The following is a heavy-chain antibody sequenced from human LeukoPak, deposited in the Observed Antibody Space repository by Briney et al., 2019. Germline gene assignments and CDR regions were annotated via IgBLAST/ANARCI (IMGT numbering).Heavy chain of an antibody. CDR3: AREGQWLVHGYFDY. Sequence: TGGSLRLSCAASGFTFSTYGMHWVRQAPGKGLEWVAVIWSDGSNKYYADSVKGRFIISRDNSKNTLYLQMNSLRAEDTAVYYYAREGQWLVHGYFDYWGQGTLVTVSS. D-gene: IGHD6-19*01. CDR1: GFTFSTYG. CDR2: IWSDGSNK. V-gene: IGHV3-33*01. J-gene: IGHJ4*02.